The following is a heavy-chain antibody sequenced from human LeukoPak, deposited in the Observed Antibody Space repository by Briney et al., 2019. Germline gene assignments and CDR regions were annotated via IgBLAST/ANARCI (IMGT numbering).Heavy chain of an antibody. Sequence: PGGSLRLSCAVSGFNISGNYMSWVRQAPGKGPEWVSVIYSGGTTSYADSVRGRFTISRDNSKSTLYLQMNSLRADDTAVYFCARDPRLRGLDDTFDIWGHGTMVIVPS. V-gene: IGHV3-53*01. CDR3: ARDPRLRGLDDTFDI. D-gene: IGHD2-8*01. J-gene: IGHJ3*02. CDR2: IYSGGTT. CDR1: GFNISGNY.